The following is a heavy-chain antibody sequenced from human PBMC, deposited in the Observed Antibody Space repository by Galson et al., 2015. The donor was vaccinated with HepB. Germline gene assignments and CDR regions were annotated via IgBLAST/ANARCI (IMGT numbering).Heavy chain of an antibody. J-gene: IGHJ4*02. CDR3: ARGVVAGIINFEAQKLGFDY. CDR2: INPNSGGT. V-gene: IGHV1-2*04. D-gene: IGHD6-19*01. CDR1: GYTFTGYY. Sequence: SVKVSCKASGYTFTGYYMHWVRQAPGQGLEWMGWINPNSGGTNYAQKFQGWVTMTRDTSISTAYMELSRLISDDTAVYYCARGVVAGIINFEAQKLGFDYWGQGTLVAVSS.